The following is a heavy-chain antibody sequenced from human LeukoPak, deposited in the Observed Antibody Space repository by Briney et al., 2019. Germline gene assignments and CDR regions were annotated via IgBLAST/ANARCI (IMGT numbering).Heavy chain of an antibody. V-gene: IGHV3-48*04. D-gene: IGHD6-13*01. CDR2: ISSSGSTK. CDR1: GFTFNSYS. J-gene: IGHJ4*02. Sequence: GGSLRLSCAASGFTFNSYSMNWVRQAPGKGLEWVSYISSSGSTKYYADSVKGRFTISRDNAKNSLYLQMNSLSAEDTAVYYCARGERSSWYQYFDYWGQGTLVTVSS. CDR3: ARGERSSWYQYFDY.